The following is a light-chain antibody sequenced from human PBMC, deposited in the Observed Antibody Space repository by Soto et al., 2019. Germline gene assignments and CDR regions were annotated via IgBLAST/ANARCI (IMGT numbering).Light chain of an antibody. J-gene: IGLJ2*01. CDR1: SSNIGNNY. CDR2: DNY. V-gene: IGLV1-51*01. CDR3: RTWDSSLSAVV. Sequence: QSVLTQPPSVSAAPGQTVTISCSGSSSNIGNNYVSWYQQLPGTAPQLLIYDNYERPSGIPDRFSASKSGMSVTLGITGLQTGDEADYYCRTWDSSLSAVVFGGGTKVTVL.